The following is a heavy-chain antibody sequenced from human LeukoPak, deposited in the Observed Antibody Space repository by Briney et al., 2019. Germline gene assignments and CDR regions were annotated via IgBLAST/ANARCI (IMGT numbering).Heavy chain of an antibody. Sequence: PGGSLRLSCAASGFTFSSYAMHWVRQAPGKGLEWVAVISYDGSNKYYADSVKGRFTISRDNSKNTLYPQMNSLRAEDTAVYYCARPDYYDSSGYSYGGYYFDYWGQGTLVTVSS. V-gene: IGHV3-30-3*01. CDR3: ARPDYYDSSGYSYGGYYFDY. CDR1: GFTFSSYA. CDR2: ISYDGSNK. J-gene: IGHJ4*02. D-gene: IGHD3-22*01.